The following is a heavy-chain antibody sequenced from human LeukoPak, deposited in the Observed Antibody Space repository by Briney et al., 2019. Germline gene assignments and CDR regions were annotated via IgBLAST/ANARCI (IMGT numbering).Heavy chain of an antibody. CDR3: ARAGYGTAARDY. Sequence: PGGSLRLSCAASGFTFSNAWMSWVRQAPGKGLEWVANINEDGSEKYYVDSVKGRFTISRDNAKNSVYLQLNSLRAEDTAVYYCARAGYGTAARDYWGQGTLVTVSS. V-gene: IGHV3-7*01. D-gene: IGHD3-10*01. J-gene: IGHJ4*02. CDR1: GFTFSNAW. CDR2: INEDGSEK.